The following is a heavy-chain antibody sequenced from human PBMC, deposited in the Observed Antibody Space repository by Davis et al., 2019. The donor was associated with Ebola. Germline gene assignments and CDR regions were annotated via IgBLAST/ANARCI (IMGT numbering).Heavy chain of an antibody. J-gene: IGHJ5*01. V-gene: IGHV3-48*04. CDR3: ARGGGSSWFAY. D-gene: IGHD6-13*01. CDR1: GFTFSSYS. CDR2: ISSSSSTI. Sequence: GGSLRLSCAASGFTFSSYSMNWVRQAPGKGLEWVSYISSSSSTIYYADSVKGRFTISRDNSKDTLYLQMNSLRAEDTAVYYCARGGGSSWFAYWGQGTLVTVSS.